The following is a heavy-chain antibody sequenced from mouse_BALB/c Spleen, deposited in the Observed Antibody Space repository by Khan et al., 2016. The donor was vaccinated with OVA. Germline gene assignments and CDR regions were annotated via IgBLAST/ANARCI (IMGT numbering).Heavy chain of an antibody. V-gene: IGHV5-6*01. CDR3: ARLAYYYDSEGFAY. J-gene: IGHJ3*01. D-gene: IGHD1-1*01. CDR2: ISSGGSYT. CDR1: GFTFSTYG. Sequence: EVELVESGGDLVKPEGSLKLSCAASGFTFSTYGMSWVRQTLDKRLEWVATISSGGSYTYYPDSVQGRFTISRDNAKNTLYLQMSSLKSEDTAMFYCARLAYYYDSEGFAYGGQGTLVTVSA.